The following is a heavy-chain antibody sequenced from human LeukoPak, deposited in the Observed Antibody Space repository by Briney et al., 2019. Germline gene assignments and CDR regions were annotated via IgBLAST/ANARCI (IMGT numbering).Heavy chain of an antibody. Sequence: SETLSLTCAVYGGSFSGYYWSWIRQPPGKGLEWIGRIYTSGSTNYSPSLKSRVTISVDTSKNQFSLKLSSVTAADTAVYYCARQRYFDWLSAYYFDYWGQGTLVTVSS. CDR1: GGSFSGYY. CDR3: ARQRYFDWLSAYYFDY. V-gene: IGHV4-59*10. CDR2: IYTSGST. D-gene: IGHD3-9*01. J-gene: IGHJ4*02.